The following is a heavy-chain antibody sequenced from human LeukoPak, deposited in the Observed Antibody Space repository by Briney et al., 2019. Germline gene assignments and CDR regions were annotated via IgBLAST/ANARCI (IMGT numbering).Heavy chain of an antibody. CDR1: GGSISSYY. V-gene: IGHV4-59*08. Sequence: SETLSLTCTVSGGSISSYYWSWIRQPPGKRLEWIGYIYYSGSTNYNPSLKSRVTISVDTSKNQFSLKLSSVTAAGTAVYYCARRDHASLAFDYWGQGTLVTVSS. CDR3: ARRDHASLAFDY. CDR2: IYYSGST. J-gene: IGHJ4*02. D-gene: IGHD3-16*01.